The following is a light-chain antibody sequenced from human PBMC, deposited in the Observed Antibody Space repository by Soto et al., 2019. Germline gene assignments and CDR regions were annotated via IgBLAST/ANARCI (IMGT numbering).Light chain of an antibody. J-gene: IGKJ4*01. V-gene: IGKV3-15*01. CDR2: GAS. Sequence: EIVMTQSPATLSVSPGERATLFCRASQNVRSNLAWYQQKPGQAPRLLIYGASTRATGIPARFSGSGSGTEFTLTINSLQSEDVAVYYCQQYNNWPPLSFGGGTKVEIK. CDR1: QNVRSN. CDR3: QQYNNWPPLS.